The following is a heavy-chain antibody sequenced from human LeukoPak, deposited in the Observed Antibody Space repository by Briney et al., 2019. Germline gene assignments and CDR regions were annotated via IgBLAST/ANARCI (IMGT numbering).Heavy chain of an antibody. CDR1: GFTFSSYG. CDR3: AKRGTTYYYGSGSFYYMDV. CDR2: IWYDGSNK. J-gene: IGHJ6*03. Sequence: PGGSLRLSCAASGFTFSSYGMHWVRQAPGKGLEWVEVIWYDGSNKYYADSVKGRFTISRDNSKNTLYLQMNSLRAEDTAVYYCAKRGTTYYYGSGSFYYMDVWGKGTTVTVSS. D-gene: IGHD3-10*01. V-gene: IGHV3-33*06.